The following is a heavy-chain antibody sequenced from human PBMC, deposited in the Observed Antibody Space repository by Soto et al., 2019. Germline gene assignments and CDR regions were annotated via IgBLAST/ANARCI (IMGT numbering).Heavy chain of an antibody. CDR1: GYTFTTHA. D-gene: IGHD1-26*01. V-gene: IGHV1-3*01. Sequence: ASVKVSCKASGYTFTTHAMHGVRQAPGQGLEWMGWINGGNGNTRYSDKFQGRVTITRDTSASTAYMELSSLTSEDTAVYYCARDPGTWAFDIWGQGTMVTVSS. CDR2: INGGNGNT. CDR3: ARDPGTWAFDI. J-gene: IGHJ3*02.